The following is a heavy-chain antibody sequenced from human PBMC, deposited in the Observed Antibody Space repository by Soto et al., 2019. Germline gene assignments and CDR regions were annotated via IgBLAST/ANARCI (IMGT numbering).Heavy chain of an antibody. J-gene: IGHJ6*02. Sequence: GGFLRLSCAASGFTFSSYGMHWVRQAPGKGLEWVAVISYDGSNKYYADSVKGRFTISRDNSKNTLYLQMNSLRAENTAVYYCAKVPWNDGVGMDVWGQGTTVTVSS. CDR3: AKVPWNDGVGMDV. V-gene: IGHV3-30*18. CDR1: GFTFSSYG. CDR2: ISYDGSNK. D-gene: IGHD1-1*01.